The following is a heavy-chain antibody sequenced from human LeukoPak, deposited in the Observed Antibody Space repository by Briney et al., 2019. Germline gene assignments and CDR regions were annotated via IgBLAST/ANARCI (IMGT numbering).Heavy chain of an antibody. CDR1: GFTFSSYG. D-gene: IGHD5-18*01. CDR3: AKDLVDTAMVTAFGY. V-gene: IGHV3-30*18. Sequence: QAGGSLRLSCAASGFTFSSYGMHWVRQAPGKGLEWVAVISYDGSNKYYADSVKGRFTISRDNSKNTLYLQMNSLRAEDTAVYYCAKDLVDTAMVTAFGYWGQGTLVTVSS. CDR2: ISYDGSNK. J-gene: IGHJ4*02.